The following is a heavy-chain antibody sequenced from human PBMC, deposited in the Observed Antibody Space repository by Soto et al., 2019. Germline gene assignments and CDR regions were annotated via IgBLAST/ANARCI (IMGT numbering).Heavy chain of an antibody. CDR2: IFPIDSEI. D-gene: IGHD3-16*01. CDR3: ARLLVGKDFDYIWGTKY. CDR1: GYNFTTDL. J-gene: IGHJ4*02. Sequence: PGESRKISCKTSGYNFTTDLIGWVRQKPGEGLEWMGIIFPIDSEITYSPSFEGQVTISADNSISTAYLQWSSLKASDTAMYYCARLLVGKDFDYIWGTKYWGQGTMVTV. V-gene: IGHV5-51*01.